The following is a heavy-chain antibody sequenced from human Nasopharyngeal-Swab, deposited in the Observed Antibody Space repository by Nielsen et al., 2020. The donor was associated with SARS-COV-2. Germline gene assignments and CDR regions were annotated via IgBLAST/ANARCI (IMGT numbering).Heavy chain of an antibody. V-gene: IGHV1-2*06. J-gene: IGHJ4*02. CDR2: INPYSSDT. CDR1: GYIFTDYY. CDR3: LRGDGDVPGITGSGPPGGY. Sequence: ASVKASCKASGYIFTDYYIHWVRQAPGQGLEYIGRINPYSSDTDSAQKFQGRVTVTRDTSINTAYMHLGSLRSDDTAVYYCLRGDGDVPGITGSGPPGGYWGQGTQVTVSS. D-gene: IGHD6-13*01.